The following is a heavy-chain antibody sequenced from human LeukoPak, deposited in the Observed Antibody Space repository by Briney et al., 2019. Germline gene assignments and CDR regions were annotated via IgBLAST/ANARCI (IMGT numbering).Heavy chain of an antibody. J-gene: IGHJ5*02. CDR1: GGSISSSSYY. V-gene: IGHV4-39*07. Sequence: SETLSLTCTVSGGSISSSSYYWGWIRQPPGKGLEWIGSIYYSGSTYYNPSLKSRVTISVDTSKNQFSLNLSSVTAADTAVYYCARRGVPTTRGWFDPWGQGTLVTVSS. CDR2: IYYSGST. D-gene: IGHD2-2*01. CDR3: ARRGVPTTRGWFDP.